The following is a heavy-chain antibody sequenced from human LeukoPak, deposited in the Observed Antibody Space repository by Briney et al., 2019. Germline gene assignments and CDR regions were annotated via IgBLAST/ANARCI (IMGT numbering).Heavy chain of an antibody. CDR3: ARDPVRDGYPYSFDY. D-gene: IGHD5-24*01. CDR2: IWYDGSNK. CDR1: GFTFSRYG. J-gene: IGHJ4*02. Sequence: PGGSLRLSCAASGFTFSRYGMHWVRQAPGKGLEWVAVIWYDGSNKYYADSVKGRFTISRDNSKNTLYLQMDSLRGEDTAVYYCARDPVRDGYPYSFDYWGQGTLVTVSS. V-gene: IGHV3-33*01.